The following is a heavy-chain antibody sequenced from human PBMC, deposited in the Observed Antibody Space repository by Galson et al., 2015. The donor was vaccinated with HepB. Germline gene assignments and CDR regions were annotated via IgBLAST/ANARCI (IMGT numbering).Heavy chain of an antibody. CDR1: GFSFSAYW. V-gene: IGHV3-7*01. CDR3: VREHHDANLGATRRDDFDY. D-gene: IGHD3-3*01. Sequence: SLRLSCAASGFSFSAYWMSWVRQVPGKGLEWVANIKEEGSETYYAKSVKGRFTISRNNNRDLVYLQLNRLRAEDTAIYFCVREHHDANLGATRRDDFDYWGQGTLVTVSS. J-gene: IGHJ4*02. CDR2: IKEEGSET.